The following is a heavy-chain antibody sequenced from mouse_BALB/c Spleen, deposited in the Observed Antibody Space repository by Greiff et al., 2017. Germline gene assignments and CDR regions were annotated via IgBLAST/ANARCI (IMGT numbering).Heavy chain of an antibody. CDR3: ARDGDYGNYNYAMDY. CDR1: GYSITSGYY. Sequence: EVKLQESGPGLVKPSQSLSLTCSVTGYSITSGYYWNWIRQFPGNTLEWMGYISYDGSNNYNPSLKNRISITRDTSKNQFFLKLNSVTTEDTATYYCARDGDYGNYNYAMDYWGQGTSVTVSS. J-gene: IGHJ4*01. CDR2: ISYDGSN. D-gene: IGHD2-1*01. V-gene: IGHV3-6*02.